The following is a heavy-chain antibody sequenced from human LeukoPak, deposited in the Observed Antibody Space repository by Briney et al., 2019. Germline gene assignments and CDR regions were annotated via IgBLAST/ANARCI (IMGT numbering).Heavy chain of an antibody. J-gene: IGHJ3*02. CDR2: TNHSAST. CDR1: GGSFSGYY. CDR3: GGDRLNSGIYLGAFDM. D-gene: IGHD1-26*01. Sequence: SETLSLNCAVYGGSFSGYYWSWIRQPPGQGREWIGETNHSASTNYHPSLKRRAIISVDTSKNHFSLKMSPVTAAATAEYYWGGDRLNSGIYLGAFDMWGQDTMHSVS. V-gene: IGHV4-34*01.